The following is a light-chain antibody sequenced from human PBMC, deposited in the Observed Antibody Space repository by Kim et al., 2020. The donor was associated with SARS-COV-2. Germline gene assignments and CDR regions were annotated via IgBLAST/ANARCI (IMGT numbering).Light chain of an antibody. CDR1: KLGDKY. CDR2: LDN. V-gene: IGLV3-1*01. Sequence: SYELTQPPSVSVSPGQTASITCSGYKLGDKYVSWYQQKPGQSPVVVIYLDNQRPSGIPERFSGSNSGNTATLTISGTQARDEADYYCQAWDSSTHNYV. CDR3: QAWDSSTHNYV. J-gene: IGLJ1*01.